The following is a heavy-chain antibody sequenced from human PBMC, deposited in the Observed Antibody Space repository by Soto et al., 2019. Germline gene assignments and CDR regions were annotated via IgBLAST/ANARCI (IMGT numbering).Heavy chain of an antibody. J-gene: IGHJ4*02. Sequence: GGSLRLSCAASGFTFSSYGMHWVRQAPGKGLEWVAVISYDGSNKYYADSVKGRFTISRDNSKNTLYLQMNSLRAEDTAVYYCAKDPYPPGYSYGYRHGYYFDYWGQGTLVTVSS. D-gene: IGHD5-18*01. CDR1: GFTFSSYG. CDR2: ISYDGSNK. V-gene: IGHV3-30*18. CDR3: AKDPYPPGYSYGYRHGYYFDY.